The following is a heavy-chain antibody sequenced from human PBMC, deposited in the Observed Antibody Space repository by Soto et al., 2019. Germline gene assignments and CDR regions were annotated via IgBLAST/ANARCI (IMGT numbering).Heavy chain of an antibody. CDR3: ARVVSDLYYYYYMDV. CDR2: IYYSGST. CDR1: GGSISSSSYY. Sequence: PSETLSLTCTVSGGSISSSSYYWGWIRQPPGKGLEWIGNIYYSGSTYYNPSLKSRVTISVDTSKNQFSLKLSSVTAADTAVYYCARVVSDLYYYYYMDVWGKGTTVTVSS. J-gene: IGHJ6*03. V-gene: IGHV4-39*07.